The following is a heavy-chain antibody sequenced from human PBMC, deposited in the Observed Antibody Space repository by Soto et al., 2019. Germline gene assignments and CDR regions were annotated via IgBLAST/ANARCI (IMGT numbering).Heavy chain of an antibody. Sequence: LRLSCAASGFTFSSYAMSWVRQAPGKGLEWVSAISGSGGSTYYADSVKGRFTISRDNSKNTLYLQMNSLRAEGTAVYYCAKSRDPFWSGRNGYWFDPWGQGTLVTVSS. V-gene: IGHV3-23*01. J-gene: IGHJ5*02. D-gene: IGHD3-3*01. CDR3: AKSRDPFWSGRNGYWFDP. CDR1: GFTFSSYA. CDR2: ISGSGGST.